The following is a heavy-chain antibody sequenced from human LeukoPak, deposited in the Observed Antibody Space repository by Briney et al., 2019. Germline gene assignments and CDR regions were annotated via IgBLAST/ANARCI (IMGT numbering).Heavy chain of an antibody. V-gene: IGHV3-23*01. Sequence: GGSLRLSCAASGFTFSIYGMNWVRQAPGKGLEWVAGISGSGTTYYADSVKGRFTISRHNSKNTLDLQMNSLRVEDTAVYYCAKLPLTIVGGDTNYFDSWGQGTLVTVSS. D-gene: IGHD1-26*01. CDR1: GFTFSIYG. CDR3: AKLPLTIVGGDTNYFDS. J-gene: IGHJ4*02. CDR2: ISGSGTT.